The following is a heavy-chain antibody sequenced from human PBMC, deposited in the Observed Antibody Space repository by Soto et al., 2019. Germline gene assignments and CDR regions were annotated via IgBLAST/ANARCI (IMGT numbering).Heavy chain of an antibody. D-gene: IGHD3-10*01. V-gene: IGHV1-18*01. CDR3: ARDKGYYGSGSYPGNGMDV. CDR1: GYTFTSYG. J-gene: IGHJ6*02. CDR2: ISAYNGNT. Sequence: QVQLVQSGAEVKKPGASVKVSCKASGYTFTSYGISWVRQAPGQGLEWMGWISAYNGNTNYAQKLQGRVTMTTDTXXSXAXXELRSLRSDDTAVYYCARDKGYYGSGSYPGNGMDVWGQGTTVTVSS.